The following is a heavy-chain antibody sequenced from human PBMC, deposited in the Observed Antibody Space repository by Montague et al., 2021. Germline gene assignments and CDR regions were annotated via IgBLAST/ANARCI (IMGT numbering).Heavy chain of an antibody. Sequence: SETLSLTCSVSGDSVRCGIYHWGWIRQSPGKGLEWIGYMRSSGSPNYNPSFKSRLAISIDRSRNQFSLELSFVTAADTAIYFCGRDYWGSIDYWGHGILVTVSS. V-gene: IGHV4-61*01. CDR3: GRDYWGSIDY. CDR2: MRSSGSP. J-gene: IGHJ4*01. D-gene: IGHD7-27*01. CDR1: GDSVRCGIYH.